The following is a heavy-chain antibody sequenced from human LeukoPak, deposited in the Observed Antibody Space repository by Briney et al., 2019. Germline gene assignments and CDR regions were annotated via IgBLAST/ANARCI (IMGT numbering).Heavy chain of an antibody. V-gene: IGHV3-30*02. D-gene: IGHD6-13*01. Sequence: PGGSLRLSCAASGFSFSNYGTRWVRQAPGKGLEWVTFMQYDGSDKFYADSVKGRFTISRDNSKNTLYLQMNSLRAEDTAVYCCAKVIAAAGSYYYYYMDVWGKGTTVTVSS. CDR2: MQYDGSDK. CDR1: GFSFSNYG. J-gene: IGHJ6*03. CDR3: AKVIAAAGSYYYYYMDV.